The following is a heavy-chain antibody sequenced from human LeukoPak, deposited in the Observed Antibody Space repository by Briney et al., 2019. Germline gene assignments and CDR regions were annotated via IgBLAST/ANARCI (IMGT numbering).Heavy chain of an antibody. CDR1: GGSISSYY. J-gene: IGHJ4*02. CDR2: IYTSGST. D-gene: IGHD3-10*01. CDR3: ARDRWFGNIPSGFDY. Sequence: SETLSLTCTVSGGSISSYYWSWIRQPAGKGLEWIGRIYTSGSTNYNPSLKSRVTMSVDTSKNQFSLKLSSVTAADTAVYYCARDRWFGNIPSGFDYWGQGTLVTVSS. V-gene: IGHV4-4*07.